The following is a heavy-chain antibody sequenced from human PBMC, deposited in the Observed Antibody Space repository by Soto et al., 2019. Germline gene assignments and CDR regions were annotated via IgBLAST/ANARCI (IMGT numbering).Heavy chain of an antibody. D-gene: IGHD3-10*01. J-gene: IGHJ6*02. Sequence: SVKVSCKASGFTFTSSAVQWVRQARGQRLEWIGWIVVGSGNTNYAQKFQERVTITRDMSTSTAYMELSSLRSEDTAVYYCAADSTSGSGSYSALYYYYGMDVWGQGTTVTVSS. CDR2: IVVGSGNT. CDR3: AADSTSGSGSYSALYYYYGMDV. V-gene: IGHV1-58*01. CDR1: GFTFTSSA.